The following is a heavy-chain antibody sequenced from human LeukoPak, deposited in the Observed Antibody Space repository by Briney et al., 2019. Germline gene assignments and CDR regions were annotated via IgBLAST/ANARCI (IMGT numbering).Heavy chain of an antibody. CDR3: ARVSSSSWYAAIDY. Sequence: ASVTVSCTASGCTFTTYGISWVRQAPGQGLEWMGWISTYSGATNYVQNLQGRVTMPTDPSTTTAYMELRSLRADDTAVYYCARVSSSSWYAAIDYWGQGTLVTVSS. D-gene: IGHD6-13*01. CDR2: ISTYSGAT. CDR1: GCTFTTYG. J-gene: IGHJ4*02. V-gene: IGHV1-18*01.